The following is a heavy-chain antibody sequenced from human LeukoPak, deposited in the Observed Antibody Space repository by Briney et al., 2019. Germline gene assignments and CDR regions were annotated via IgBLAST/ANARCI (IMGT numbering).Heavy chain of an antibody. V-gene: IGHV3-48*03. CDR3: AGDVYYYDSSGYYSGDAFDI. CDR1: GFTFSSYE. D-gene: IGHD3-22*01. CDR2: ISSSGSTI. Sequence: GGSLRLSCAASGFTFSSYEMNWVRQAPGKGLEWVSYISSSGSTIYYADSVKGRFTISRDNAKNSLYLQMNSLRAEDTAVYYCAGDVYYYDSSGYYSGDAFDIWGQGTMVTVSS. J-gene: IGHJ3*02.